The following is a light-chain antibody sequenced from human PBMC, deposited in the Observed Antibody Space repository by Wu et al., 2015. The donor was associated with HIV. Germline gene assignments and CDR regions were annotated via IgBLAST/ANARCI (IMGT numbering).Light chain of an antibody. J-gene: IGKJ1*01. V-gene: IGKV1-9*01. CDR2: SAS. CDR1: QGISNY. CDR3: QKYNTAPWT. Sequence: IQLTQSPSSLSASVGDRVTITCRASQGISNYLAWYQQKPGEAPKLLIYSASRLQSGVPSRFSGRGSGTEFTLIISSLQPEDVATYYCQKYNTAPWTFGQGTKVEMK.